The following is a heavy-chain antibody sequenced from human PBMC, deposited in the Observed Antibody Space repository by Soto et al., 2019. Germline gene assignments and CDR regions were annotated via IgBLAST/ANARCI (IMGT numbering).Heavy chain of an antibody. CDR1: GGSFSGYY. V-gene: IGHV4-34*01. CDR2: INHSGST. CDR3: ARGPVAIFGVVIKSSAFDI. J-gene: IGHJ3*02. Sequence: SETLSLTCAVYGGSFSGYYWSWIRQPPGKGLEWIGEINHSGSTNYNPSLKSRVTISVDTSRNQFSLKLSSVTAADTAVYYCARGPVAIFGVVIKSSAFDIWGQGTMVT. D-gene: IGHD3-3*01.